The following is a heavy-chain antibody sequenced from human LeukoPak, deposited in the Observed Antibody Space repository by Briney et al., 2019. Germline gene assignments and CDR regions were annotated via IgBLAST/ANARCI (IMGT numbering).Heavy chain of an antibody. J-gene: IGHJ4*02. V-gene: IGHV3-23*01. CDR1: GFTFSSYA. Sequence: GGSLRLSCAASGFTFSSYAMSWVRQAPGKGLEWLSSISGSGGSTYYADSVKGRFTISRDNAKNSLYLQMNSLRAEDTAVYYCARDTYYYDSSGYYYGSGYFDYWGQGTLVTVSS. D-gene: IGHD3-22*01. CDR2: ISGSGGST. CDR3: ARDTYYYDSSGYYYGSGYFDY.